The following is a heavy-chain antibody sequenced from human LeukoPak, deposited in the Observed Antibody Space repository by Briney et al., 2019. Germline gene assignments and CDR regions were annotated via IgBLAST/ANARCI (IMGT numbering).Heavy chain of an antibody. CDR1: GYTFTGYY. CDR2: IHPNSGGT. D-gene: IGHD6-19*01. CDR3: ARRASVPG. Sequence: ASVKVSCKASGYTFTGYYLHWVRQAPGQGLEWMGWIHPNSGGTNYAQKLQGRVTMNRDTSISTAYMELSSLRSDDTAVYFCARRASVPGWGQGTLVSVPS. J-gene: IGHJ1*01. V-gene: IGHV1-2*02.